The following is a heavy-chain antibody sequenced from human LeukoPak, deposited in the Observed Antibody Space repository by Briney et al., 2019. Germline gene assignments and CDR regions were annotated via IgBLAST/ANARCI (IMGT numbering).Heavy chain of an antibody. Sequence: SETLSLTCTVSGGSISSYYWSWIRQPPGKGLEWIGCIYYSGSTNYNPSLKSRVTISVDTSKNQFSLKLSSVTAADTAVYYCATSSAAGTYYFDYWGQGTLVTVSS. J-gene: IGHJ4*02. D-gene: IGHD6-13*01. V-gene: IGHV4-59*01. CDR3: ATSSAAGTYYFDY. CDR2: IYYSGST. CDR1: GGSISSYY.